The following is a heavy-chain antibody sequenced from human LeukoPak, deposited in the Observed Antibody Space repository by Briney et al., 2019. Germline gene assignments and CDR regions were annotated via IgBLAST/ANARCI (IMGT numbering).Heavy chain of an antibody. J-gene: IGHJ6*02. CDR3: ARDYGDYYYGMDV. D-gene: IGHD4-17*01. Sequence: SETLSLTCAVYGGSFSGYYWSWIRQPPGKGLEWIGYIYYSGSTNYNPSLKSRVTISVDTSKNQLSLKLSSVTAADTAVYYCARDYGDYYYGMDVWGQGTTVTVSS. V-gene: IGHV4-59*01. CDR1: GGSFSGYY. CDR2: IYYSGST.